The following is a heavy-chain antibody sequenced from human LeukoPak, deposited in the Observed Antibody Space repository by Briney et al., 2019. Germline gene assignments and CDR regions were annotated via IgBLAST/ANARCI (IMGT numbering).Heavy chain of an antibody. CDR3: ARDRSSSYDY. J-gene: IGHJ4*02. CDR1: GFTFSSYS. CDR2: ISSSSSYI. V-gene: IGHV3-21*01. D-gene: IGHD6-13*01. Sequence: SGGSLRLSCAASGFTFSSYSMNWVHQAPGKGLEWVSSISSSSSYIYYADSVKGRFTISRDNAKNSLYLQMNSLRAEDTAVYYCARDRSSSYDYWGQGTLVTVSS.